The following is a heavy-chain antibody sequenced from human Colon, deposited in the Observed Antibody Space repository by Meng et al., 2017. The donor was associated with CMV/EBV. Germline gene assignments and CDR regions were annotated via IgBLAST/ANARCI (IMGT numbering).Heavy chain of an antibody. CDR2: IKEDGVAK. Sequence: GESLKISCTASGFTFGSYWMTWVRQAPGKGLEWVANIKEDGVAKSYGDSVKGRFSISRDNTKNSLYLQMNSLRGDDTAMYYCVRERYGSGTYYNSWGQGTLVTVSS. V-gene: IGHV3-7*01. CDR1: GFTFGSYW. J-gene: IGHJ4*02. CDR3: VRERYGSGTYYNS. D-gene: IGHD3-10*01.